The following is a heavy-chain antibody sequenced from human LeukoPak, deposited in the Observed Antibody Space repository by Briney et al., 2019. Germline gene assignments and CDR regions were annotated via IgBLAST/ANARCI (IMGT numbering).Heavy chain of an antibody. CDR3: ARDAPSETLTVSAFDI. CDR1: GGTFSTSS. V-gene: IGHV1-69*13. CDR2: INPIFGTG. Sequence: GASVKVSCKAFGGTFSTSSISWVRQAPGQGLEWMGGINPIFGTGNYAQKFQGRVTITADVSTRTAFMDLSSLRSEDTAVYYCARDAPSETLTVSAFDIWGQGTMVTVSS. D-gene: IGHD3-3*01. J-gene: IGHJ3*02.